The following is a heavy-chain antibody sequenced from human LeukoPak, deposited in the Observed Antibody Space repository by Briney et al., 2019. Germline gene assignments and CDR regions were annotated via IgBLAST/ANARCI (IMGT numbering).Heavy chain of an antibody. Sequence: SGGSLRLSCAASGFTFSSYAMSWVRQAPGKGLGWVSATSGSGGSTYYADSVKGRFTISRDNSKNTLYLQMNSLRAEDTAVYYCTKADYYGMDVWGQGTTVTVSS. CDR2: TSGSGGST. V-gene: IGHV3-23*01. CDR1: GFTFSSYA. CDR3: TKADYYGMDV. J-gene: IGHJ6*02.